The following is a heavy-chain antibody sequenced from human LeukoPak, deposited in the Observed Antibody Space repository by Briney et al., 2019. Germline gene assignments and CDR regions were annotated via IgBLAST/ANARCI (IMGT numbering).Heavy chain of an antibody. CDR1: GFSFSSYW. V-gene: IGHV3-74*01. CDR2: INSDGSGT. D-gene: IGHD6-13*01. CDR3: ARSSWYSYFDY. J-gene: IGHJ4*02. Sequence: PGGSLRLSCAASGFSFSSYWMHWVRQAPGKGLVWVSRINSDGSGTSYADSVKGRFTISRDIAKNTLYLQMHSLRAEDTAVYYCARSSWYSYFDYWGQGTLVTSPQ.